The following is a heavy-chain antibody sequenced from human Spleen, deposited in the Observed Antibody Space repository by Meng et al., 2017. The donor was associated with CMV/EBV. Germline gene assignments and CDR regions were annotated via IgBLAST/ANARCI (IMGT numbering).Heavy chain of an antibody. CDR1: GFTLSTYA. J-gene: IGHJ4*02. CDR2: IYSNDRLT. CDR3: AKDLRDYSNDY. D-gene: IGHD4-11*01. V-gene: IGHV3-23*03. Sequence: GALKISCAASGFTLSTYAMSWVRQAPGKGLEWVSIIYSNDRLTFYADSVKGRFTISRDNSKNTLYLQMNSLRAEDTAVYYCAKDLRDYSNDYWGQGTQVTVSS.